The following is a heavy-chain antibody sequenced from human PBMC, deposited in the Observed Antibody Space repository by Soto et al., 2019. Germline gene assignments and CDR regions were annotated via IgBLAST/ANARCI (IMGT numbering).Heavy chain of an antibody. D-gene: IGHD7-27*01. J-gene: IGHJ4*02. CDR2: IYYSGSS. V-gene: IGHV4-39*01. Sequence: SETLSLTCSVSGGSITSSEYYWAWIRQPPGKGLQFVGTIYYSGSSYSNPSLKSRLSMSVDTSKNQFSLTMKSVTAADTGVYYCASHPLNWGDADSWGQGVLVTVSS. CDR3: ASHPLNWGDADS. CDR1: GGSITSSEYY.